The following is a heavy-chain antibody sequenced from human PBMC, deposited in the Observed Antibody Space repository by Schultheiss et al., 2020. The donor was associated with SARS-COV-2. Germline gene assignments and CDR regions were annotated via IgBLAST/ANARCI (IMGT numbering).Heavy chain of an antibody. J-gene: IGHJ1*01. D-gene: IGHD6-13*01. V-gene: IGHV4-59*01. CDR3: ARYGGIAGYH. Sequence: GSLRLSCTVSGGSISSYYWSWIRQPPGKGLEWIEYIYYSGSTYYNPSLKSRVTISVDTSKNQYSLNLSSVTAADTTVYYFARYGGIAGYHWGQGTLVTVSS. CDR2: IYYSGST. CDR1: GGSISSYY.